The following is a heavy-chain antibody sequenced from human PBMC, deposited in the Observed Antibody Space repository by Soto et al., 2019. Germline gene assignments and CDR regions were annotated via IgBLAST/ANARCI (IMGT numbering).Heavy chain of an antibody. CDR3: ARGPYVLRYFDWLPLRDDY. CDR2: INHSGST. CDR1: GGSFSGYY. J-gene: IGHJ4*02. V-gene: IGHV4-34*01. D-gene: IGHD3-9*01. Sequence: KTSETLSLTCAVDGGSFSGYYWSWIRQPPGKGLEWIGEINHSGSTNYNPSLKSRVTISVDTSKNQFSLKLSSVTAADTAVYYCARGPYVLRYFDWLPLRDDYWGQGTLVTVSS.